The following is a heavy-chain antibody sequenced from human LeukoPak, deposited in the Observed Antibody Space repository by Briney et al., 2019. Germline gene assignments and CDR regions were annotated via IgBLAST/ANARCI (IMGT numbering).Heavy chain of an antibody. Sequence: GGSLRLSCAASGFTFSNAWMNWVRQAPGKGLEWVGRIKTKTEGGTTDYAAPVKGRFTISRDDSKNTVYLQMNSLRAEDAAVYYCAREVVVVTPIYYYGMDVWGQGTTVTVSS. CDR1: GFTFSNAW. CDR2: IKTKTEGGTT. J-gene: IGHJ6*02. CDR3: AREVVVVTPIYYYGMDV. D-gene: IGHD3-22*01. V-gene: IGHV3-15*01.